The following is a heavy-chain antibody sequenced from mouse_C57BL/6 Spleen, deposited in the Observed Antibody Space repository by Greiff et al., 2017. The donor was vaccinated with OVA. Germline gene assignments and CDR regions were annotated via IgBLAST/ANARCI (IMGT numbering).Heavy chain of an antibody. J-gene: IGHJ2*01. CDR3: ARDDYDGFDY. CDR1: GYSITSGYY. Sequence: EVKLQESGPGLVKPSQSLSLTCSVTGYSITSGYYWNWIRQFPGNKLEWMGYISYDGSNNYNPSLKNRITITRDTSKNQFFLKLNSVTTEDTATYYCARDDYDGFDYWGQGTTLTVSS. V-gene: IGHV3-6*01. D-gene: IGHD2-4*01. CDR2: ISYDGSN.